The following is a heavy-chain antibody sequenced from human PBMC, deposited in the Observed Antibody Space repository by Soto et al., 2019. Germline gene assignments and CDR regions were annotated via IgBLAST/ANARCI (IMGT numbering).Heavy chain of an antibody. V-gene: IGHV4-30-2*01. CDR3: ARIPGP. J-gene: IGHJ5*02. Sequence: SETLCLTCGVSGGSIGGGGYSWSWIRQPPGKGLEWIGYIYHSGSTYYNPSLKSRVTISVDRTKNQFSLKLSSVTAADTAVYYCARIPGPWGQGTLVTVSS. D-gene: IGHD2-2*02. CDR2: IYHSGST. CDR1: GGSIGGGGYS.